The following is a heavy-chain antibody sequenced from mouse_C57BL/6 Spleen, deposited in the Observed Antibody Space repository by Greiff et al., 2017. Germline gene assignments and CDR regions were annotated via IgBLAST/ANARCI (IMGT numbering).Heavy chain of an antibody. CDR3: ARREDFDV. J-gene: IGHJ1*03. CDR2: INPSTGGT. V-gene: IGHV1-42*01. CDR1: GYSFTGYY. Sequence: VQLKESGPELVKPGASVKISCKASGYSFTGYYMNWVKQSPEKSLEWIGEINPSTGGTTYNQKFKAKATLTVDKSSSTAYMQLKSLTSEDSAVYYCARREDFDVGGTGTTVTVSS.